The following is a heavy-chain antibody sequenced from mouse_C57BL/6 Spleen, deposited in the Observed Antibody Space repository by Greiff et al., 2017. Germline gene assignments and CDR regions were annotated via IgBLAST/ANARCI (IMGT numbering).Heavy chain of an antibody. V-gene: IGHV5-17*01. CDR3: ATYYYGSSHYAMDY. D-gene: IGHD1-1*01. CDR1: GFTFSDYG. CDR2: ISSGSSTI. J-gene: IGHJ4*01. Sequence: EVNVVESGGGLVKPGGSLKLSCAASGFTFSDYGMHWVRQAPEKGLEWVAYISSGSSTIYYADTVKGRFTISRDNAKNTLFLQMTSLRSEDTAMYYCATYYYGSSHYAMDYWGQGTSVTVSS.